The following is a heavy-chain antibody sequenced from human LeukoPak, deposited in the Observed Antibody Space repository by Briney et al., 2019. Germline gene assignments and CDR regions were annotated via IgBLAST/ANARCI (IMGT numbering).Heavy chain of an antibody. CDR1: GGTFSSYA. D-gene: IGHD2-2*02. V-gene: IGHV1-69*05. J-gene: IGHJ4*02. CDR2: IIPIFGTA. Sequence: SVKASCKASGGTFSSYAISWVRQAPGQGLEWMGGIIPIFGTANYAQKLQGRVTMTTDTSTSTAYMELRSLRSDDTAVYYCARDCSSTSCYINLDYWGQGTLVTVSS. CDR3: ARDCSSTSCYINLDY.